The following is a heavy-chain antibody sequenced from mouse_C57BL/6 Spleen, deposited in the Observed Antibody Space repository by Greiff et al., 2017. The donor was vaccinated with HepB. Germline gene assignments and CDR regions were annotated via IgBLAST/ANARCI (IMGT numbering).Heavy chain of an antibody. D-gene: IGHD1-1*01. CDR3: VRQYYGSSLWYFDV. CDR1: GFSFNTYA. V-gene: IGHV10-1*01. J-gene: IGHJ1*03. CDR2: IRSKSNNYAT. Sequence: DVKLVESGGGLVQPKGSLKLSCAASGFSFNTYAMNWVRQAPGKGLEWVARIRSKSNNYATYYADSVKDRFTISRDDSESMLYLQMNNLKTEDTAMYYCVRQYYGSSLWYFDVWGTGTTVTVSS.